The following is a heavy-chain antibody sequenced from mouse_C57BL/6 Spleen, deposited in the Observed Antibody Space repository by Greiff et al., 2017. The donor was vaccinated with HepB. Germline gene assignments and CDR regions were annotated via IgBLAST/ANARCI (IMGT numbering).Heavy chain of an antibody. D-gene: IGHD2-1*01. CDR3: ARRAYGNYPYYYAMDY. J-gene: IGHJ4*01. CDR1: GYSITSDY. Sequence: EVQLQQSGPGLAKPSQTLSLPCSVTGYSITSDYWNWIRKFPGNKLEYMGYISYSGSTYYNPSLKSRISITRDTSKNQYYLQLNSVTTEDTATYNCARRAYGNYPYYYAMDYWGQGTSVTVSS. V-gene: IGHV3-8*01. CDR2: ISYSGST.